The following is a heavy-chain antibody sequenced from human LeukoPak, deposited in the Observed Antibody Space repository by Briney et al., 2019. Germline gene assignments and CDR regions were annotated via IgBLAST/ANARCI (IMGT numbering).Heavy chain of an antibody. J-gene: IGHJ4*02. Sequence: PSETLSLTCTVSGGSISSSSYYWGWIRQPPGKGLEWIGSIYYSGSTYYNPSLKSRVTISVDTSKNQFSLKLSSVTAADTAVYYCARIRSSYWPEPIGYWGQGTLVTVSS. V-gene: IGHV4-39*01. D-gene: IGHD2-15*01. CDR3: ARIRSSYWPEPIGY. CDR1: GGSISSSSYY. CDR2: IYYSGST.